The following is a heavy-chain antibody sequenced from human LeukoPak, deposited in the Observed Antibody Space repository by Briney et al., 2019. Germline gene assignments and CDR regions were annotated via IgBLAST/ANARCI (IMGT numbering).Heavy chain of an antibody. Sequence: GGSLRLSCAASGFTFSSYSMNWVRQAPGKGLEWVSSISSGSSYIYYADSVKGRFTISRDNAKNSLYLQMNSLRAEDTAVYYCARGGVTAYYMDVWGKGTTVTISS. CDR1: GFTFSSYS. V-gene: IGHV3-21*01. CDR2: ISSGSSYI. CDR3: ARGGVTAYYMDV. J-gene: IGHJ6*03. D-gene: IGHD3-10*01.